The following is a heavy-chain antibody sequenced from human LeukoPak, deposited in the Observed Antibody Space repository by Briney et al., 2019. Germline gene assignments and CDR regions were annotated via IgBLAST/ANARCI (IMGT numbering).Heavy chain of an antibody. J-gene: IGHJ2*01. Sequence: SETLSLTCTVSGYSISSGYDWGWIRQPPGKGLEWIGSIYHSGSTYYNPSLKSRVTISVDTSKNQFSLKLSSVTAADTAVYYCARERVTVTPTGYFDLWGRGTLVTVSS. CDR2: IYHSGST. CDR3: ARERVTVTPTGYFDL. D-gene: IGHD4-17*01. V-gene: IGHV4-38-2*02. CDR1: GYSISSGYD.